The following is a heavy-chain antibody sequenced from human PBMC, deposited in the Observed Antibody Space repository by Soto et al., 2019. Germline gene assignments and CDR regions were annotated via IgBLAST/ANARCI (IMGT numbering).Heavy chain of an antibody. CDR1: GGSFSGYY. D-gene: IGHD6-13*01. Sequence: QLQLQQWGAGLLKPSETLSLTSAVYGGSFSGYYWSWIRQHPGKGLEWIGEINHSGSTNYNPSLKSRVTISVDTSKNQFSLKLGSVTAADTAVYYCARGGAGQLAHFDYWGQGTLVTVSS. CDR3: ARGGAGQLAHFDY. V-gene: IGHV4-34*01. CDR2: INHSGST. J-gene: IGHJ4*02.